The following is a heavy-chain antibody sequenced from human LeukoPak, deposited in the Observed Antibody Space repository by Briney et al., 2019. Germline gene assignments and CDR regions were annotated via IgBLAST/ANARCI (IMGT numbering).Heavy chain of an antibody. Sequence: GGSLRLSCAASGFSFSSYEMNWVRQAPGKGLEWVSYIHSSGSTIYYADSVKGRFTISRDNAKSSLYLQMNSLGAEDTAVYYCARGTAVGWGMDVWGQGTTVTVSS. CDR3: ARGTAVGWGMDV. CDR1: GFSFSSYE. CDR2: IHSSGSTI. V-gene: IGHV3-48*03. J-gene: IGHJ6*02. D-gene: IGHD1-1*01.